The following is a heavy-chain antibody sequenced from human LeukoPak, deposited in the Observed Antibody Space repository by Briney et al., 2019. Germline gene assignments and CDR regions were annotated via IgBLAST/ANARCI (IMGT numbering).Heavy chain of an antibody. CDR1: EFTFRSYA. CDR3: ARDTRLGYCSNTKCYASWFDP. D-gene: IGHD2-2*01. V-gene: IGHV3-30-3*01. CDR2: ISYDGSTK. Sequence: GGSLRLSCAASEFTFRSYAMHWVRQAPGKGLEWVTVISYDGSTKYYADSVKGRFTISRDNSKNTLYLQMNSLRTEDTALYYCARDTRLGYCSNTKCYASWFDPWGQGTLVTVSS. J-gene: IGHJ5*02.